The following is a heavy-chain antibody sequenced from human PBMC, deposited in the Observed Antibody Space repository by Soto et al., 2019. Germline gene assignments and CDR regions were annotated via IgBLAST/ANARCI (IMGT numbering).Heavy chain of an antibody. Sequence: QVQLVQSGAEVKKPGSSVTVSCKASGGTFGNSAISWVRQAPGQGREWMGGIIPIFPTPDYAQKFQGRVTITADESTRTAYMEVTRLRSGHTAVYYFARDKARQQLGGNSSSGIEVWGQGTTVTVSS. J-gene: IGHJ6*02. CDR3: ARDKARQQLGGNSSSGIEV. CDR2: IIPIFPTP. D-gene: IGHD6-6*01. V-gene: IGHV1-69*12. CDR1: GGTFGNSA.